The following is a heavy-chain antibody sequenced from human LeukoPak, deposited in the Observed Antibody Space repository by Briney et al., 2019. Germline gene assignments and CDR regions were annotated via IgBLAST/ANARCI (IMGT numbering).Heavy chain of an antibody. V-gene: IGHV4-61*01. Sequence: PSETLSLTCTVSGGSVSSGTYYWTWIRQPPGKGLEWIGYIYFNGSTNYNPSLKSRVTISVDTSKTQFSLKLTSVTAADTAVYYCARARGNYYGSGSYDYWGQGTLVTVSS. CDR3: ARARGNYYGSGSYDY. CDR1: GGSVSSGTYY. J-gene: IGHJ4*02. CDR2: IYFNGST. D-gene: IGHD3-10*01.